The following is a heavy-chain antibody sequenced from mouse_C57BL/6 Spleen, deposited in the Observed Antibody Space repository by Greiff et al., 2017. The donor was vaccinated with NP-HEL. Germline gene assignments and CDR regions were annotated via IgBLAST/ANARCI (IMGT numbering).Heavy chain of an antibody. J-gene: IGHJ2*01. Sequence: VQLQASGPGLVTPSPSLSLTFSFTCYSIPSGYYWNWIRQFPGNKLEWMGYISYDGSNNYNPSLKNRISITRDTSKNQFFLKLNSVTTEDTATYYCARDYGSSYFDYWGQGTTLTVSS. CDR2: ISYDGSN. CDR3: ARDYGSSYFDY. D-gene: IGHD1-1*01. V-gene: IGHV3-6*01. CDR1: CYSIPSGYY.